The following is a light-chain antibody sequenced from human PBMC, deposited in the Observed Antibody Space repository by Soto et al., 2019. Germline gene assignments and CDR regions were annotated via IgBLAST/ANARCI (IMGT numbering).Light chain of an antibody. CDR2: DAS. CDR1: QSVSSSY. J-gene: IGKJ4*01. CDR3: QQRSNWPSLT. V-gene: IGKV3-11*01. Sequence: EIVLTQSPATLSLSQGERATLSCRASQSVSSSYLAWYQQKPGQAPRLLISDASNRATGIPARFRGSGSETDFTLTISSLEPEDSAVYYCQQRSNWPSLTFGVATKADI.